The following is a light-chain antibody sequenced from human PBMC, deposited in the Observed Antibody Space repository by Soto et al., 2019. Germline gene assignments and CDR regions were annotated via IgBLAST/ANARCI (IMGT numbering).Light chain of an antibody. CDR2: ESS. V-gene: IGKV1-13*02. CDR1: QGISTL. Sequence: AIKLHQSPSSLSASVGDRVTITCRASQGISTLLAWYQQKPGKAPKVLIYESSLLQSGVPSRFSGSGSGTDFTLTISSLQPEDFATYYCQHFKGFPITFGQGTRLEIK. J-gene: IGKJ5*01. CDR3: QHFKGFPIT.